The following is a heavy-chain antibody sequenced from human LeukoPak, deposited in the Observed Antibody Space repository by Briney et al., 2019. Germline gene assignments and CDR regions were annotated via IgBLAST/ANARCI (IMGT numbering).Heavy chain of an antibody. CDR2: INPNSGGT. D-gene: IGHD3-10*01. Sequence: ASMKVSCKASGYSFTGYYMHWVRQAPGQGLEWMGWINPNSGGTNYAQKFQGRVTMTRDTSISTAYMELSRLRSDDTAVYYCARGDYYGSGSYPYYYYMDVWGKGTTVTVSS. CDR3: ARGDYYGSGSYPYYYYMDV. CDR1: GYSFTGYY. V-gene: IGHV1-2*02. J-gene: IGHJ6*03.